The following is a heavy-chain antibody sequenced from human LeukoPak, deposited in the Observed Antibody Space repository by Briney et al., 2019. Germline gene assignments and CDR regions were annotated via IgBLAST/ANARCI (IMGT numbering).Heavy chain of an antibody. CDR2: INHSGST. V-gene: IGHV4-34*01. D-gene: IGHD2-15*01. CDR1: GGSFSGYY. CDR3: AGGLDVGLLPKSRIVVVVAATRWFDP. J-gene: IGHJ5*02. Sequence: SETLSLTCAVYGGSFSGYYWSWIRQPPGKGLEWIGEINHSGSTNYNPSLKSRVTISVDTSKNQFSLKLSSVTAADTAVYYCAGGLDVGLLPKSRIVVVVAATRWFDPWGQGTLVTVSS.